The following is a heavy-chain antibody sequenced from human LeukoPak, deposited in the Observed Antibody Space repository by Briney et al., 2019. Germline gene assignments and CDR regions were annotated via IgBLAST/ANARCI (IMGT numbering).Heavy chain of an antibody. J-gene: IGHJ4*02. Sequence: GGSLRLSCAASGFTFSSYGMSWVRQAPGKGLEWVSGINWNSGSIGYADSVKGRFTISRDNAKNSLYLQMNSLRAEDTALYYCAKDTKSRYSSGWYDYWGQGTLVTVSS. V-gene: IGHV3-20*04. CDR1: GFTFSSYG. CDR3: AKDTKSRYSSGWYDY. CDR2: INWNSGSI. D-gene: IGHD6-19*01.